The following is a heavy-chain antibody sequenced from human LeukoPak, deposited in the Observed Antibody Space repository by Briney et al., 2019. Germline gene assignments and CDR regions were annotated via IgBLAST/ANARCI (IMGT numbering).Heavy chain of an antibody. CDR1: GFTFSSYW. CDR3: ARGYYDSSGPDY. V-gene: IGHV3-7*01. CDR2: IKYDGNEE. J-gene: IGHJ4*02. D-gene: IGHD3-22*01. Sequence: GGSLRLSCAASGFTFSSYWMSWMRQAPGKGLEWVANIKYDGNEEYYVDSVKGRFTISRDNAKNSLYLQLNSLRAEDTAVYYCARGYYDSSGPDYWGQGTLVTVSS.